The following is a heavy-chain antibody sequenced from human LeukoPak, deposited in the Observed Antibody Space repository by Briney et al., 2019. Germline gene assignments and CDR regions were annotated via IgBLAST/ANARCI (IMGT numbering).Heavy chain of an antibody. CDR1: GFTFVTYA. J-gene: IGHJ5*02. V-gene: IGHV3-23*01. CDR2: ISGSGDST. CDR3: AKNPTGGSLNWFDP. Sequence: GGSLRLSCAAFGFTFVTYAMSWVRQAPGKGLEWVSTISGSGDSTFYTDSVKGRFTISRDNSKNTLYLQMNSLRADDTAVYYCAKNPTGGSLNWFDPWGQGTLVAVSS. D-gene: IGHD1-14*01.